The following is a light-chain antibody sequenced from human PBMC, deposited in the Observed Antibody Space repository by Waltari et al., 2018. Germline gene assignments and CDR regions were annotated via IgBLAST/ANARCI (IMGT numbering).Light chain of an antibody. J-gene: IGLJ1*01. V-gene: IGLV2-14*01. CDR1: SSDVGGYNY. CDR3: SSYTSSSTYV. CDR2: DVS. Sequence: QSALTQPASVSGSPGQSITISCTGTSSDVGGYNYVSWYQQHPGKAPKLMIFDVSKRPPGVFNRFSGSKSVNTASLTISGLQAEDEADYYCSSYTSSSTYVFGTGTKVTVL.